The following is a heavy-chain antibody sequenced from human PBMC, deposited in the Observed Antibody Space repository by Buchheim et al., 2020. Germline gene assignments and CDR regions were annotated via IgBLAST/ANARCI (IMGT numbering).Heavy chain of an antibody. CDR2: IYYSGST. D-gene: IGHD2-2*02. J-gene: IGHJ5*02. Sequence: QVQLQESGPGLVKPSQTLSLTCTVSGGSISSGGYYWSWIRQHPGKGLEWIGYIYYSGSTYYNPSLKSRVTISVDTSKNQFSLKLSSVTAADTAVYYCARQKLGYCSSTSCYTNMYNWFDPWGQGTL. CDR3: ARQKLGYCSSTSCYTNMYNWFDP. CDR1: GGSISSGGYY. V-gene: IGHV4-31*03.